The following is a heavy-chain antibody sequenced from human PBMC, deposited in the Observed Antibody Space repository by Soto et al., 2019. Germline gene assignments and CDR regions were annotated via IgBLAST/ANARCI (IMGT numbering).Heavy chain of an antibody. CDR1: GYTFTGYY. V-gene: IGHV1-2*04. CDR3: ARGDYYDSSGRSLLSFDY. J-gene: IGHJ4*02. D-gene: IGHD3-22*01. Sequence: GASVKVSCKASGYTFTGYYMHWVRQAPGQGLEWMGWINPNSGGTNYAQKFQGWVTMTRDTSISTAYMELSRLRSDDTAVYYCARGDYYDSSGRSLLSFDYWGQGTLVTVSS. CDR2: INPNSGGT.